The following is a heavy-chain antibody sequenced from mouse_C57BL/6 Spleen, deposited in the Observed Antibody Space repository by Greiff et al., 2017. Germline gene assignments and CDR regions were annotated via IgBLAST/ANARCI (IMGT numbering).Heavy chain of an antibody. CDR3: ARNPSGTNYFDY. CDR2: IWTGGGT. D-gene: IGHD4-1*01. V-gene: IGHV2-9-1*01. J-gene: IGHJ2*01. CDR1: GFSLTSYA. Sequence: VNLVESGPGLVAPSPSLSITCTASGFSLTSYAISWVRQPPGKGLEWLGVIWTGGGTNYNSALNSRLSTSKDNSKSQVILKMNSLQTDDTARYYYARNPSGTNYFDYWGQGTTLTVSS.